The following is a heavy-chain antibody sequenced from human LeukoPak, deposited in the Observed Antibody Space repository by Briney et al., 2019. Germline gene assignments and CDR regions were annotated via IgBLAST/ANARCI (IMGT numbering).Heavy chain of an antibody. V-gene: IGHV1-69*02. J-gene: IGHJ4*02. D-gene: IGHD4-17*01. CDR1: GYTFTGYY. CDR2: IIPILGIA. Sequence: GASVKVSCKASGYTFTGYYMHWVRQAPGQGLEWMGRIIPILGIANYAQKFQGRVTITADKSTSTAYMELSSLRSEDTAVYYCATHTVTHGDHDYWGQGTLVTVSS. CDR3: ATHTVTHGDHDY.